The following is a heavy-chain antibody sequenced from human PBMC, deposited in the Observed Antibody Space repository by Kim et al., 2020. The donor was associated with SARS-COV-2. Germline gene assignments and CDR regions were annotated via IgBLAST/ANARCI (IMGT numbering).Heavy chain of an antibody. D-gene: IGHD5-18*01. Sequence: SETLSLTCAVYGGSFSGYYWSWIRQPPGKGLEWIGEINHSGSTNYNPSLKSRVTISVDTSKNQFSLKLSSVTAADTAVYYCARGGYSYGWRLGYYFDYWG. V-gene: IGHV4-34*01. CDR3: ARGGYSYGWRLGYYFDY. J-gene: IGHJ4*01. CDR1: GGSFSGYY. CDR2: INHSGST.